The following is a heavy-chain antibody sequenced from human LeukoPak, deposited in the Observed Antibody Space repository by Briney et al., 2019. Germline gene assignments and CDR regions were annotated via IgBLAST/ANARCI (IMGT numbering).Heavy chain of an antibody. CDR3: ARFPVVVVPAATPFDY. J-gene: IGHJ4*02. CDR2: IYYSGST. CDR1: GGSISSYY. D-gene: IGHD2-2*01. V-gene: IGHV4-59*01. Sequence: PSETLSLTCTVSGGSISSYYWSWIRQPPGKGLEWIGYIYYSGSTNYNPSLKSRVTISVDTSKSQFSLKLSSVTAADTAVYYCARFPVVVVPAATPFDYWGQGTLVTVSS.